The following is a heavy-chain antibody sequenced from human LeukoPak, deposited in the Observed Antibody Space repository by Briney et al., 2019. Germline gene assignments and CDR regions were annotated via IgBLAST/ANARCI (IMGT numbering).Heavy chain of an antibody. V-gene: IGHV4-4*02. CDR1: GGSISSSNW. J-gene: IGHJ4*02. D-gene: IGHD1-26*01. CDR2: IYHSGII. Sequence: SETLSLTCAVSGGSISSSNWWSWVRQPPGKGLEWIGDIYHSGIINYNPSLKSRVTISIDKSKNQFFLKLSSVTAADTAVYYCARGLVIAVTGWGQWELPPAGHDYWGQGTLVTVSS. CDR3: ARGLVIAVTGWGQWELPPAGHDY.